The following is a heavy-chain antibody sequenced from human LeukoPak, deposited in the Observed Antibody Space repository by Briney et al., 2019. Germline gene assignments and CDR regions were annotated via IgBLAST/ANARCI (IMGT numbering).Heavy chain of an antibody. Sequence: GGSLRLSCAASGFTFSNAWMSWVRQAPGKGLEWVGCIKSKTDGGTTDYAAPVKGRFTISRDDSKNTLSLQMNSLKTEDTAVYYCATHLTYHDFWSTGIYYYYYAMDVWGQGTTVTVSS. V-gene: IGHV3-15*01. D-gene: IGHD3-3*01. CDR3: ATHLTYHDFWSTGIYYYYYAMDV. CDR2: IKSKTDGGTT. CDR1: GFTFSNAW. J-gene: IGHJ6*02.